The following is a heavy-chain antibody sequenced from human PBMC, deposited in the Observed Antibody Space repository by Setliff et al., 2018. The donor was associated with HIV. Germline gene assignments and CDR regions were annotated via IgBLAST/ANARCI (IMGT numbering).Heavy chain of an antibody. D-gene: IGHD3-16*01. J-gene: IGHJ6*02. CDR1: GASISSYY. CDR2: ITDSGNT. V-gene: IGHV4-59*01. Sequence: SETLSLTCNVSGASISSYYWTWIRQSPGNRLEWLGYITDSGNTNYNPSLRRRVTISADTSKNQVSLRLRSVTAADTAVYYCARETQQSYNIVKGYNYYYGIDVWGQGTTVTVS. CDR3: ARETQQSYNIVKGYNYYYGIDV.